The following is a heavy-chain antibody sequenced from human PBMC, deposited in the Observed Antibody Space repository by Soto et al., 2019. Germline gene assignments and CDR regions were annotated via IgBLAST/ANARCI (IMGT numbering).Heavy chain of an antibody. V-gene: IGHV4-31*03. CDR2: IYFTGTT. Sequence: QVQLQESGPGLVKPSQTLSLTCTVSGGSISSGGYSWSWIRQYPGKGLEWIGYIYFTGTTYYSPSLKSRVTISVDTSKNQFSLKLSSVTAVDTAVYYCARFDYGDFRNWFDPWGQGTLVTVSS. CDR1: GGSISSGGYS. CDR3: ARFDYGDFRNWFDP. D-gene: IGHD4-17*01. J-gene: IGHJ5*02.